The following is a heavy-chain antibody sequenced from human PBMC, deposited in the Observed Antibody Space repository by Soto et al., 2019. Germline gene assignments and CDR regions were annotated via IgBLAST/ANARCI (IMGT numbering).Heavy chain of an antibody. V-gene: IGHV4-39*01. CDR3: ARLGEDYSDLTGYYYYGMDV. CDR2: IYYSGST. D-gene: IGHD4-17*01. CDR1: GGSISSSSYY. J-gene: IGHJ6*02. Sequence: PSETLSLTCTVSGGSISSSSYYWGWIRQPPGKGLEWIGSIYYSGSTYYNPSLKSRVTISVDTSKNQFSLKRSSVTAADTAVYYCARLGEDYSDLTGYYYYGMDVWGQGNTVTVS.